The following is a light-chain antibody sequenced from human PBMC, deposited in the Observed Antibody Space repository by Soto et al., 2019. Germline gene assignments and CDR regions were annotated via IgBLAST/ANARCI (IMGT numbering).Light chain of an antibody. Sequence: DIQMTQSPSTLSASVGDRVTITCRASQSISSWLTWYQQKPGKAPKLLIYDASSLESGVSSRFSGSGSRTEFTLTISSLQPDDFATYYCQQYNSYWTFGQGTKVEIK. V-gene: IGKV1-5*01. J-gene: IGKJ1*01. CDR2: DAS. CDR1: QSISSW. CDR3: QQYNSYWT.